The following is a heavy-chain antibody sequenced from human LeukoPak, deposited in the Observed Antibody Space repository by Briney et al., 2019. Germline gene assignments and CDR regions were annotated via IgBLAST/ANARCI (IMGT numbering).Heavy chain of an antibody. Sequence: PGGSLRLSCAASGFTFSSYAMSWVRQAPGKGLEWVSAISGSGGSTYYADSVKGRFTISRDNSKNTLYLQMNSLRAEDTAVYYCAKDGGEYDSSGYYYVFNYYYYYGMDVWGQGTTVTVSS. CDR1: GFTFSSYA. V-gene: IGHV3-23*01. J-gene: IGHJ6*02. D-gene: IGHD3-22*01. CDR3: AKDGGEYDSSGYYYVFNYYYYYGMDV. CDR2: ISGSGGST.